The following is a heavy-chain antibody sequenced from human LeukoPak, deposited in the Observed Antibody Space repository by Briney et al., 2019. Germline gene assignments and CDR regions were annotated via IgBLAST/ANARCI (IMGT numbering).Heavy chain of an antibody. J-gene: IGHJ5*02. D-gene: IGHD6-19*01. CDR1: GFTFSTYW. CDR2: INQDGSAK. CDR3: AKDQWPPFDP. Sequence: GGSLRLSCAASGFTFSTYWMSWVRQAPGRGLEWVANINQDGSAKFYGDSVKGRFTISRDNSKNTLYLQMNSLRAEDTAVYYCAKDQWPPFDPWGQGTLVTVSS. V-gene: IGHV3-7*03.